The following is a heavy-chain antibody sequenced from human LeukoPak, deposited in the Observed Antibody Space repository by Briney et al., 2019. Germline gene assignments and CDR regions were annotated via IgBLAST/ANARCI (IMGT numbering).Heavy chain of an antibody. CDR1: GFTFSSYQ. CDR2: VSSTGSAT. J-gene: IGHJ4*02. Sequence: GGSLRLSCAASGFTFSSYQMNWVRQAPGKGLEWVSYVSSTGSATYYADSVKGRFTISRDNAKNSLYLQMNSLRVEDTAIYYCPRGRVGGVFDDWGQGTLVTVSS. D-gene: IGHD1-26*01. CDR3: PRGRVGGVFDD. V-gene: IGHV3-48*03.